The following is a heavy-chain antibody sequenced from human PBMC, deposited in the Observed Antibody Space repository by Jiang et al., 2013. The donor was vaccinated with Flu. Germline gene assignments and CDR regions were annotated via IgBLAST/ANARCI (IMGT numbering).Heavy chain of an antibody. CDR3: ATDYITGTTPDYYGMDV. D-gene: IGHD1-1*01. CDR1: GYTLTELS. CDR2: FDPEDGET. Sequence: KVSCKVSGYTLTELSMHWVRQAPGKGLEWMGGFDPEDGETIYAQKFQGRVTMTEDTSTDTAYMELSSLRSEDTAVYYCATDYITGTTPDYYGMDVWGQGTTVTVSS. J-gene: IGHJ6*02. V-gene: IGHV1-24*01.